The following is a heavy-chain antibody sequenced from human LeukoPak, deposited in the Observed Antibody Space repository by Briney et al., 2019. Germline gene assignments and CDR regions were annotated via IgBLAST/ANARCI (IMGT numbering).Heavy chain of an antibody. V-gene: IGHV1-8*02. Sequence: GASVKVSCKASGYTFTSYGISWVRQATGQGLEWMGWMNPNSGNTGYVQKFQGRVTMTRNPSISTVYMELSSLRSEDTAVYYCARASDNGDFDYWGQGTLVTVSS. D-gene: IGHD1-14*01. CDR3: ARASDNGDFDY. CDR1: GYTFTSYG. J-gene: IGHJ4*02. CDR2: MNPNSGNT.